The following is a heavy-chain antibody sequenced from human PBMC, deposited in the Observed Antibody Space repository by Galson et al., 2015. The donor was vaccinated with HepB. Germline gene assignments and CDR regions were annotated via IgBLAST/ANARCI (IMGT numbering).Heavy chain of an antibody. D-gene: IGHD3-22*01. CDR3: ARGREVVVTQGDALDI. J-gene: IGHJ3*02. CDR2: INHNGST. CDR1: GGSFSGYY. Sequence: TLSLTCAVYGGSFSGYYWSWIRQPPGKGLEWIGEINHNGSTNYNPSLKSRVTISVDTSKNQFSLKLSSVTAEDTAVYYCARGREVVVTQGDALDIWGQGTKVTVSS. V-gene: IGHV4-34*01.